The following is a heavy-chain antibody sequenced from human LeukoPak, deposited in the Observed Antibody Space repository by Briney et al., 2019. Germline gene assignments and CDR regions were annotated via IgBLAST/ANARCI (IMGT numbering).Heavy chain of an antibody. CDR1: GGDFSSYA. Sequence: SVKVSCKASGGDFSSYAISWVRQAPGQGLEWMGRIIPIFGIANYAQKFQGRATITADKSTSTAYMELSSLRSEDTAVYYCARTGTYCSGGSCYWGYYYYGMDVWGQGTTVTVSS. J-gene: IGHJ6*02. CDR3: ARTGTYCSGGSCYWGYYYYGMDV. D-gene: IGHD2-15*01. V-gene: IGHV1-69*04. CDR2: IIPIFGIA.